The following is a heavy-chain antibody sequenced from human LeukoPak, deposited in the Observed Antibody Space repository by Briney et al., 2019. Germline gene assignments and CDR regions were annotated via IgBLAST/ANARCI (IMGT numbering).Heavy chain of an antibody. J-gene: IGHJ4*02. CDR3: ARDSGDGDYEPLDY. CDR1: GFTVSSTY. D-gene: IGHD3-10*01. V-gene: IGHV3-53*01. CDR2: LYRDGST. Sequence: GGSLRLSCAASGFTVSSTYMNWARQAPGRGLEWVSTLYRDGSTYYADSVKGRFTISRDSSTNTLYLQMNNLRVEDTAVYYCARDSGDGDYEPLDYWGQGTQVTVS.